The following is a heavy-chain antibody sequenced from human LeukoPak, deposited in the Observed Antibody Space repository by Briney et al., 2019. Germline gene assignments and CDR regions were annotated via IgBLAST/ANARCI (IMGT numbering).Heavy chain of an antibody. CDR1: RGTFSSYA. J-gene: IGHJ3*01. V-gene: IGHV1-69*13. D-gene: IGHD1-26*01. CDR2: IIPIFGTA. CDR3: ARDRIVGAEDDAFHF. Sequence: SVKVSCKASRGTFSSYAISWVRQAPGQGLEWMGGIIPIFGTAYYAQKFQGRVTITADESTSTAHMELSSLRSEDTAVYYCARDRIVGAEDDAFHFWGQGTMVTVSS.